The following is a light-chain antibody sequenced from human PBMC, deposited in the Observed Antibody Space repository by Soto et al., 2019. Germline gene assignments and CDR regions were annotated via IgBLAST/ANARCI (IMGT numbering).Light chain of an antibody. Sequence: EIMLTQSPGTLSVSPGERATLSCMASQSVNNNLAWYQQKLGQAHRVLIYGASTRATGIPARFTGSGSGTEFILTITSLQSEDSAVYYCQEYNTWPWTFGQGTKVDI. V-gene: IGKV3-15*01. CDR2: GAS. J-gene: IGKJ1*01. CDR1: QSVNNN. CDR3: QEYNTWPWT.